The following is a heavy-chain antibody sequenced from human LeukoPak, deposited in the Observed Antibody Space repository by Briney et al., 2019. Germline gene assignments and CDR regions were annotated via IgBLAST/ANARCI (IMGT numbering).Heavy chain of an antibody. CDR3: ARGISAMTVVVTGAFDI. J-gene: IGHJ3*02. Sequence: ASVKVSCKASGYTFTSYYIHWVRQAPGQGLEWMGWINPNSGGTNFAQKFQGWVTMTRDTSISTAYMELSRLRSDDTAVYYCARGISAMTVVVTGAFDIWGQGTVVTVSS. CDR2: INPNSGGT. D-gene: IGHD3-22*01. CDR1: GYTFTSYY. V-gene: IGHV1-2*04.